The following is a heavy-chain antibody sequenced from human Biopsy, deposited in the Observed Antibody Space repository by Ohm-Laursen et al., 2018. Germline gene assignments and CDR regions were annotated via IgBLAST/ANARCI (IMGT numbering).Heavy chain of an antibody. CDR3: TTGFDGYNNGYYYFAMDV. CDR1: GFSFSSYG. CDR2: LWYDGTNK. J-gene: IGHJ6*02. V-gene: IGHV3-33*01. D-gene: IGHD5-24*01. Sequence: SLRLSCAASGFSFSSYGMHWVRQAPGKGLEWVAVLWYDGTNKYYADSVKGRFTISRDDSKTTLYLQMNSLKTEDTAVYYCTTGFDGYNNGYYYFAMDVWGPGTTVTVSS.